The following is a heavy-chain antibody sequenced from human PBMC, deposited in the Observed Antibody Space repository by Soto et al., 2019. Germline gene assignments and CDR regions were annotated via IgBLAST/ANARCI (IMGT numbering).Heavy chain of an antibody. J-gene: IGHJ4*02. CDR2: ISAYNGNT. CDR1: GYTFTSYG. Sequence: QVQLVQSGAEVKKPGASVKVSCKASGYTFTSYGISWVRQAPGQGLEWMGWISAYNGNTNYAQKLQGRVTMTTDTSXXTAYMELRSVRSDDTAVYYCARVPKVGATPYYFDHWGQRTLVTVSS. V-gene: IGHV1-18*01. D-gene: IGHD1-26*01. CDR3: ARVPKVGATPYYFDH.